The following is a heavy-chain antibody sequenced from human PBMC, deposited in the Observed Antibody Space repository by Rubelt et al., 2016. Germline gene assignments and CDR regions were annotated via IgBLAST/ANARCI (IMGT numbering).Heavy chain of an antibody. J-gene: IGHJ4*02. CDR2: INPDSGGT. CDR1: GYTFTGYY. V-gene: IGHV1-2*02. D-gene: IGHD4-11*01. Sequence: QVQLVQSGAEVKKPGASVKVSCKASGYTFTGYYMHWVRQAPGQGLEWMGWINPDSGGTNYAQKFQGRVSITRESAITPAYLGWRTLTLDDTAVYYCARDLNYGPDYWGQGALVTVSS. CDR3: ARDLNYGPDY.